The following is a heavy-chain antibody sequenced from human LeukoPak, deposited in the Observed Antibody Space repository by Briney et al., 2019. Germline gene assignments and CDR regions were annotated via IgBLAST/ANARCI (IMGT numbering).Heavy chain of an antibody. J-gene: IGHJ4*02. CDR1: GYTLTELS. Sequence: ASVKVSCKVSGYTLTELSMHWVRQAPGKGLEWMGGFDPEDGETIYAQKFQGRVTMTKDTSTDTTYMELSSLRSEDTAVYYCATDGGDYWGQGTLVTVSS. CDR2: FDPEDGET. CDR3: ATDGGDY. D-gene: IGHD2-15*01. V-gene: IGHV1-24*01.